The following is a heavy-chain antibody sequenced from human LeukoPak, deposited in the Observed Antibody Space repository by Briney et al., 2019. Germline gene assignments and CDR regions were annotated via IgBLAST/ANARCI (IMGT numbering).Heavy chain of an antibody. D-gene: IGHD3-22*01. Sequence: GGSLRLSCAASGFTFSSYGMHWVRQAPGKGLEWVAVIWYDGSNKYYADSVKGRFTISRDNSKNTLYLQMNSLRAEDTAVYYCAKDPYYDSSGYYLTADYWGQGTLVTVSS. V-gene: IGHV3-33*06. CDR2: IWYDGSNK. CDR1: GFTFSSYG. J-gene: IGHJ4*02. CDR3: AKDPYYDSSGYYLTADY.